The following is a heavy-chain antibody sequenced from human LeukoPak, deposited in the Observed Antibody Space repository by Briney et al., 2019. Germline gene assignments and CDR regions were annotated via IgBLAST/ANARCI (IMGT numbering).Heavy chain of an antibody. V-gene: IGHV4-34*01. D-gene: IGHD6-19*01. CDR3: AREGWAVAGTGRDY. CDR1: GGSFSGYY. Sequence: SETLSLTCAVYGGSFSGYYWSWIRQPPGKGLEWIGEINHSGSTNYNPSLKSRVTISVDTSKNQFSLKLSSVTAADTAVYYCAREGWAVAGTGRDYWGQGTLVTVSS. J-gene: IGHJ4*02. CDR2: INHSGST.